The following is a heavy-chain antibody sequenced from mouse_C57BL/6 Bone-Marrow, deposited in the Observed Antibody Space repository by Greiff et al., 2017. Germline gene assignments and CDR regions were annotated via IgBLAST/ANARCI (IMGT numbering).Heavy chain of an antibody. D-gene: IGHD3-2*02. CDR2: IDPSDSYT. Sequence: QVQLQQPGAELVKPGASVKLSCKASGYTFTSYWMQWVKQRPGQGLEWIGEIDPSDSYTNYNQKFKGKATLTVDTSSSTAYMQLSSLTSEDCAVYYCARSTGYVDYFDYWGQGTTLTVSS. CDR1: GYTFTSYW. V-gene: IGHV1-50*01. CDR3: ARSTGYVDYFDY. J-gene: IGHJ2*01.